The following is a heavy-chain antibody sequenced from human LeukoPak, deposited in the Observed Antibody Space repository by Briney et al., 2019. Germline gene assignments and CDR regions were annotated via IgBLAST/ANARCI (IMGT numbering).Heavy chain of an antibody. CDR1: GFTLSSYA. CDR2: ISGGGGSA. Sequence: GGSLRLSCAASGFTLSSYAMNWVRQAPGKGLEWVSTISGGGGSAYYAASMQGRLTISRDNSRSTLYLQMSSLRDEDTAVYYCAKALGANYFDFWGQGTLVTVSS. D-gene: IGHD3-10*01. J-gene: IGHJ4*02. CDR3: AKALGANYFDF. V-gene: IGHV3-23*01.